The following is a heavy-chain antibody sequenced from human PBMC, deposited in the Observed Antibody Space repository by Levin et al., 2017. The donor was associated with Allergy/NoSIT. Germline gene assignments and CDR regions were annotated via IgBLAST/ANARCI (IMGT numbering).Heavy chain of an antibody. J-gene: IGHJ4*02. D-gene: IGHD6-13*01. V-gene: IGHV4-59*01. Sequence: SETLSLTCSVSGGSISSYYWSWIRQPPGKGLEWIGYIYYRGRTHYNPSLKSRVTISVDTSRNQFSLKLSSVTAADTAVYYCARVGAAAGYYFDYWGQGTLVTVSS. CDR2: IYYRGRT. CDR1: GGSISSYY. CDR3: ARVGAAAGYYFDY.